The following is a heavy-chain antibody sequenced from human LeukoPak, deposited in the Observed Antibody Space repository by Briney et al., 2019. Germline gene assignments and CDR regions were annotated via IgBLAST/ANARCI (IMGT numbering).Heavy chain of an antibody. J-gene: IGHJ4*02. Sequence: GGSLRLSCAASGFTFSSYAMSWVRQAPGKGLEWVSAISGSGGSTYYADSVKGRFTISRDNSKSTLYLQMNSLRAEDTAVYYCAKGPQGTYSSGWYGNYWGQGTLVTVSS. CDR2: ISGSGGST. CDR3: AKGPQGTYSSGWYGNY. CDR1: GFTFSSYA. V-gene: IGHV3-23*01. D-gene: IGHD6-19*01.